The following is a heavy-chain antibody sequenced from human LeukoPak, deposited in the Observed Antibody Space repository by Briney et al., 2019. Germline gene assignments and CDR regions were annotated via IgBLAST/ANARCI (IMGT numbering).Heavy chain of an antibody. CDR1: GFAFSRND. Sequence: GGSLRLSCAASGFAFSRNDMFWVRQAPGKGLEWVSCISGSSGATYYADSARGRFTISRDNSKNTVFLQMNSLRAEDTAIYYCAKGGPGAFDFWGQGTMVTVSS. D-gene: IGHD2-15*01. V-gene: IGHV3-23*01. CDR2: ISGSSGAT. CDR3: AKGGPGAFDF. J-gene: IGHJ3*01.